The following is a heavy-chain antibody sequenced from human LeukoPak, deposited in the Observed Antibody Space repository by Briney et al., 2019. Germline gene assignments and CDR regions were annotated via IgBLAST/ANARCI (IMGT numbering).Heavy chain of an antibody. J-gene: IGHJ4*02. CDR2: IIPIFGTA. Sequence: SVKVSCKASGYTFTSYGISWVRQAPGQGLEWMGRIIPIFGTANYAQKFQGRVTITTDESTSTAYMELSSLRSEDTAVYYCARVADSSGYSRGYYFDYWGQGTLVTVSS. CDR3: ARVADSSGYSRGYYFDY. V-gene: IGHV1-69*05. CDR1: GYTFTSYG. D-gene: IGHD3-22*01.